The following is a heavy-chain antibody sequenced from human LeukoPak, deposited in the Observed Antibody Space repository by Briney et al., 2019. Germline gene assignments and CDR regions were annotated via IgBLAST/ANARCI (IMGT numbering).Heavy chain of an antibody. CDR3: ARDNYGMDV. J-gene: IGHJ6*02. CDR2: IWYDGSNK. CDR1: GFTFSSYG. Sequence: GGSLRLSCAASGFTFSSYGMHWVRQAPGKGLEWVAVIWYDGSNKYYADSVKGRFTISGDNSKNTLYLQMNSLRAEDTAVYYCARDNYGMDVWGQGTTVTVSS. V-gene: IGHV3-33*01.